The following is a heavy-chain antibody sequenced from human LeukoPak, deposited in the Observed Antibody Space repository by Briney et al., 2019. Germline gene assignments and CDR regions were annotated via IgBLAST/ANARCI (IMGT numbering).Heavy chain of an antibody. D-gene: IGHD6-19*01. Sequence: ASVKVSCKASGGTFSSYTISWVRQSPGQGLEWMGWISAYNGNTNYAQKLQGRVTMTTDTSTSTAYMELRSLRSDDTAVYYCARVTYSSGWYYFDYWGQGTLVTASS. J-gene: IGHJ4*02. CDR1: GGTFSSYT. CDR2: ISAYNGNT. V-gene: IGHV1-18*01. CDR3: ARVTYSSGWYYFDY.